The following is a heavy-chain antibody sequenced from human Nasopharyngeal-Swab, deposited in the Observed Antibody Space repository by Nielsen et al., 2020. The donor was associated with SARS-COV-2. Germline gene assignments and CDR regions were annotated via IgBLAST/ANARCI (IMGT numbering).Heavy chain of an antibody. Sequence: SETLSLTCAVYGGSFSGYYWSWIRQPPGEGLEWIGEINHSGSTNYNPSLKSRVTISVDTSKNQFSLKLSSVTAADTAVYYCARGLGATVTTGCDYWGQGTLVTVSS. V-gene: IGHV4-34*01. CDR3: ARGLGATVTTGCDY. D-gene: IGHD4-17*01. CDR1: GGSFSGYY. J-gene: IGHJ4*02. CDR2: INHSGST.